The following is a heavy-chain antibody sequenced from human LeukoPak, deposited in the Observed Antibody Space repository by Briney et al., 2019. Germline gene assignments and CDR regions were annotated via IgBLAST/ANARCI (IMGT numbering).Heavy chain of an antibody. J-gene: IGHJ4*02. V-gene: IGHV3-30*03. Sequence: GGSLRLSCAASGFTFRSYEMNWVRQAPGKGLEWLAVILYDGSMQYYAESMKGRLTISRDNSRNTVYMQMSSLRTEDTAVYYCARDPRGPTTYDSSARDSLDYWGQGTLVTVSS. CDR2: ILYDGSMQ. D-gene: IGHD3-22*01. CDR3: ARDPRGPTTYDSSARDSLDY. CDR1: GFTFRSYE.